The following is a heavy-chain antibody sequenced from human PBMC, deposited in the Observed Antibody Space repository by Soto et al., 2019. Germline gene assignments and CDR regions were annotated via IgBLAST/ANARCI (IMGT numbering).Heavy chain of an antibody. J-gene: IGHJ6*02. Sequence: EVQLLESGGGLIQPGGSLRLSCAASGFTFSSYAMTWVRQAPGKGLEWVSTISRTGGSSYYADSVKGRFTISRDNSKDTLYLKMNSLRAEDTAIYYCAIQGGYYGATYYYYGMDVWGQGTTVTVSS. CDR1: GFTFSSYA. D-gene: IGHD3-10*01. CDR2: ISRTGGSS. CDR3: AIQGGYYGATYYYYGMDV. V-gene: IGHV3-23*01.